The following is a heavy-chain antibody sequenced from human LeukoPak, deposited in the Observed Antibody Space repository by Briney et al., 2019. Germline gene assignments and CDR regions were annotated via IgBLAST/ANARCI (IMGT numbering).Heavy chain of an antibody. CDR3: ARGDYGGNGFDY. Sequence: GGSLRLSCAASGFTFSSYSMNWVRQAPGKGLEWVSFISSSSSYIYYTDSVKGRFTISRDNAKNSLYLQLNSLRAEDTALYYCARGDYGGNGFDYWGQGTLVTVSS. J-gene: IGHJ4*02. V-gene: IGHV3-21*01. CDR2: ISSSSSYI. D-gene: IGHD4-23*01. CDR1: GFTFSSYS.